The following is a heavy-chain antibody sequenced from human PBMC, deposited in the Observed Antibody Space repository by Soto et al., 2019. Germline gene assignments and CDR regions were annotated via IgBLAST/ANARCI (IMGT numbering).Heavy chain of an antibody. J-gene: IGHJ2*01. CDR3: ARDWGGNAGLHWYFDL. Sequence: EVQVVESGGGLIQPGGSLRLSCAASWLNVSTNYMSWVRQAPGKGLEWVSVIYSGGDTSYADSVKGRFAISRDNSKNTVFLQMNRLRVEDTAVYYCARDWGGNAGLHWYFDLWGRGTLVTVSS. V-gene: IGHV3-53*01. CDR1: WLNVSTNY. CDR2: IYSGGDT. D-gene: IGHD3-16*01.